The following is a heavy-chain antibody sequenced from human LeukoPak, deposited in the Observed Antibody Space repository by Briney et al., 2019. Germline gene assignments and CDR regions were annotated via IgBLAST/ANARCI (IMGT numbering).Heavy chain of an antibody. D-gene: IGHD3-3*01. CDR2: FYDSGTS. CDR3: ATGRFAYGNEF. J-gene: IGHJ4*02. CDR1: GGSIIHYY. Sequence: PSETLSLTCAVSGGSIIHYYWSWIRQPPGKGLELIGYFYDSGTSRDNPSLKSRLTISMVTSKKQLSLKLSSVTAADTAVYYCATGRFAYGNEFWGPGILVTVSS. V-gene: IGHV4-59*08.